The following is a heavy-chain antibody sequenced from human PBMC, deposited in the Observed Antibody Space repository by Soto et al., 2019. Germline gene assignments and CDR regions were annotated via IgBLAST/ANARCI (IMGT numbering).Heavy chain of an antibody. V-gene: IGHV4-31*03. J-gene: IGHJ1*01. CDR2: IYYSGST. CDR3: ASTTVTTPIRFQN. CDR1: GGSISSGGYY. Sequence: SETLSLTCTVSGGSISSGGYYWSWIRQHPGKGLEWIGYIYYSGSTYYNPSLKSRVTISVDTSKNQFSLKLSSVTAADTAVYYCASTTVTTPIRFQNWGQGTLVTVSS. D-gene: IGHD4-17*01.